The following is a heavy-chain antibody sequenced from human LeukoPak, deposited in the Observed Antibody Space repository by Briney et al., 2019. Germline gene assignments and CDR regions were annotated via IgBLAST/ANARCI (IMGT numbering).Heavy chain of an antibody. Sequence: SSETLSLTCAVSGGSISSGGYSWSWIRQPPGKGLEWIGYIHHSGSTYYNPSLKSRVTISVDRSKNQFSLKLSSVTAADTAVYYCASVGLEWAFDIWGQGTMVTVSS. CDR3: ASVGLEWAFDI. D-gene: IGHD3-3*01. CDR1: GGSISSGGYS. V-gene: IGHV4-30-2*01. CDR2: IHHSGST. J-gene: IGHJ3*02.